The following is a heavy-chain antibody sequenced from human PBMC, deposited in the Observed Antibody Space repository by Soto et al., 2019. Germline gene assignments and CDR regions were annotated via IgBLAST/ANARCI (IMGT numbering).Heavy chain of an antibody. D-gene: IGHD2-2*02. J-gene: IGHJ4*02. Sequence: QVQLVQSGAEVKKPGASVKVSCKASGYTFTNYAMHWVRQAPGQRLEWMGWVSAGNGNTEYSQNFQGRVTITRDTSANTAYMELSRLRSVDTAVYYCARDLPIIVIPAAIFGYWVQGTLVTVSS. CDR2: VSAGNGNT. CDR1: GYTFTNYA. V-gene: IGHV1-3*01. CDR3: ARDLPIIVIPAAIFGY.